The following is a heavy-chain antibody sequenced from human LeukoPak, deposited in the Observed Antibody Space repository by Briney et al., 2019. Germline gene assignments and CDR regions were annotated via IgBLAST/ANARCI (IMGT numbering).Heavy chain of an antibody. V-gene: IGHV4-39*07. J-gene: IGHJ4*02. Sequence: PSETLSLTCSVSDDSISSSGYYWDWIRQPPGKGLEWIGSIHHSGNTNYNPSLKSRVTISVDTSKNQFSLKLSSVTAADTAVYYCARGLYKYNWNYGSWQYNYGLSYYFDYWGQGTLVTVSS. CDR2: IHHSGNT. CDR1: DDSISSSGYY. D-gene: IGHD1-7*01. CDR3: ARGLYKYNWNYGSWQYNYGLSYYFDY.